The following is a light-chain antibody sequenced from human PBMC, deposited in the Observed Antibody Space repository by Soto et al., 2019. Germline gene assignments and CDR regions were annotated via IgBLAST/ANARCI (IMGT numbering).Light chain of an antibody. CDR2: GAS. CDR3: QQYNNWPIFT. V-gene: IGKV3-15*01. J-gene: IGKJ3*01. Sequence: EIVMTQSPATLSVSPGERATLSCRASQSVSSNLAGYQQKPGQAPRLLIYGASTRATGIPARFSGSVSGTEFTLNIRSLQSEDFAVYYCQQYNNWPIFTFGPGTKVDIK. CDR1: QSVSSN.